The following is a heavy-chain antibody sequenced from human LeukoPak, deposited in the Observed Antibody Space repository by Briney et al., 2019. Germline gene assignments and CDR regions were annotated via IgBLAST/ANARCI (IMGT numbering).Heavy chain of an antibody. CDR3: ARDRCSSTSCYYYYYYYMDV. D-gene: IGHD2-2*01. J-gene: IGHJ6*03. Sequence: GGSLRLSCAASGFTFSSYSMNWVRQAPGKGLEWVSSISSSSSYIYYADSVKGRFTISRGNAKNSLYLQMNSLRAKDTAVYYCARDRCSSTSCYYYYYYYMDVWGKGTTVTVSS. CDR1: GFTFSSYS. CDR2: ISSSSSYI. V-gene: IGHV3-21*01.